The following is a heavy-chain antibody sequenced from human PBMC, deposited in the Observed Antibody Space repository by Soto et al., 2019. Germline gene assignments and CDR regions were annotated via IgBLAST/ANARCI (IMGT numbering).Heavy chain of an antibody. CDR2: VSHDGRNT. V-gene: IGHV3-30*18. D-gene: IGHD6-19*01. CDR1: GFTFSDYA. Sequence: VQLVESGGGVVQPGRSLRLSCAASGFTFSDYAMHWVRQGPGKGLEWVAVVSHDGRNTHYADSVKGRFTISRDSSKNTVSLEQTSLRAEDTAVYYCAKGGRQWLVTSDFNYWGQGALVTVTS. J-gene: IGHJ4*02. CDR3: AKGGRQWLVTSDFNY.